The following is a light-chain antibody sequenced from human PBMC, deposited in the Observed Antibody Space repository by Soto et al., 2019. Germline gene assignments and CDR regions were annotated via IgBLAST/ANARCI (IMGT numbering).Light chain of an antibody. Sequence: EIVMSQSPDSLSVSLGERATIKFRASQSLLFGATNKNDLSWYQQKPGQPPKLLLYWASTRESGVPDRFSGRGSGTEFTLTISSLQPEHAAVYYCQQSYSTVALTFGGGTKVQI. CDR2: WAS. CDR1: QSLLFGATNKND. CDR3: QQSYSTVALT. J-gene: IGKJ4*01. V-gene: IGKV4-1*01.